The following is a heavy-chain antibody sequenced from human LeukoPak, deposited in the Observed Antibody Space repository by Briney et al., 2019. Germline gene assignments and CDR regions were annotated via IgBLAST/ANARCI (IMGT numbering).Heavy chain of an antibody. J-gene: IGHJ4*02. CDR2: IYHSGST. Sequence: PSETLSLTCTVSGGSISSGGYYWSWIRQPPGKGLEWIGYIYHSGSTYYNPSLKSRVTISVDRSKNQFSLKLSSVTAADTAVYYCARDQSPISSGFDYWGQGTLVTVSS. D-gene: IGHD3-10*01. CDR1: GGSISSGGYY. CDR3: ARDQSPISSGFDY. V-gene: IGHV4-30-2*01.